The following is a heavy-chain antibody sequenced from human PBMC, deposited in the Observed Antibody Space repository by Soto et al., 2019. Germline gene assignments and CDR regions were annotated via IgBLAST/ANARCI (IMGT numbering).Heavy chain of an antibody. Sequence: QVQLHQWGAGLLKPSETLSLTCAVYGGSFSGYYCSWIRQPPGKGLEWIGEINHSGSTNYNPSLKRRVTISEGPSQNQLSLELSLVTGGETAVDYWVRGTWVRSAFEIWGQGTTVTV. V-gene: IGHV4-34*01. CDR2: INHSGST. J-gene: IGHJ3*02. CDR1: GGSFSGYY. CDR3: VRGTWVRSAFEI. D-gene: IGHD3-10*01.